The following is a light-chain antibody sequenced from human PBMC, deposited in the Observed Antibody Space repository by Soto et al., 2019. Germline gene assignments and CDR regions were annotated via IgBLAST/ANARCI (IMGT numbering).Light chain of an antibody. J-gene: IGKJ3*01. CDR1: QSVGSSY. Sequence: EIVLTQSPGTLSLSPGERATLSCRASQSVGSSYLAWYQQKPGQAPRVLIYGASSRATGIPDRFSGSGSGTDFTLTISRLEPEDFAVYYCQQRSTWPRTFGPGTKVDIK. V-gene: IGKV3D-20*02. CDR3: QQRSTWPRT. CDR2: GAS.